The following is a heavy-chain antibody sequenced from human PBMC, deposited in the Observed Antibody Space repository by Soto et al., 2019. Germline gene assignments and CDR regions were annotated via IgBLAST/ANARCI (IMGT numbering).Heavy chain of an antibody. CDR2: IIPMLGMS. J-gene: IGHJ4*02. CDR3: ARSYGSGSRAFAY. Sequence: QVHLVQSGAEVKKPGSSVKVSCKASGDTFDSYTINWVRQAPGQRLEWMGRIIPMLGMSNYALKFQGRVTSTADKSTTTVYMHLSSLRSDDTAVYYCARSYGSGSRAFAYWGQGTLVTVSS. CDR1: GDTFDSYT. D-gene: IGHD3-10*01. V-gene: IGHV1-69*02.